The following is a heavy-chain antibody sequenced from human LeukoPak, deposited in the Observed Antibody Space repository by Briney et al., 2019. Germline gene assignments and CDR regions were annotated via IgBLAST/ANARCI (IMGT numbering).Heavy chain of an antibody. D-gene: IGHD2-21*01. CDR1: GYTFTSYD. J-gene: IGHJ5*02. V-gene: IGHV1-8*03. CDR3: ARGEYGGDCPRFDP. CDR2: MNPNSGNT. Sequence: GASVNVSCKASGYTFTSYDINWVRQATGQGLEWMGWMNPNSGNTGYAQKFQGRVTITRNTSISTAYMELSSLRSEDTAVYYCARGEYGGDCPRFDPWGQGTLVTVSS.